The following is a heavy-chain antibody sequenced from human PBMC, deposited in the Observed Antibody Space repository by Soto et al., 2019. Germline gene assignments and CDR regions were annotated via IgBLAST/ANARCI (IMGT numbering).Heavy chain of an antibody. D-gene: IGHD3-16*02. J-gene: IGHJ4*02. V-gene: IGHV4-34*01. Sequence: SETLSLTCAVYGGSFSGYYWSWIRQPPGKGLEWIGEINHSGSTNYNPSLKSRVTISVDTSKNQFSLKLSSVTAADTAVYYCARFRGVFRGVIVIGFDYWGQGTLVTVSS. CDR3: ARFRGVFRGVIVIGFDY. CDR1: GGSFSGYY. CDR2: INHSGST.